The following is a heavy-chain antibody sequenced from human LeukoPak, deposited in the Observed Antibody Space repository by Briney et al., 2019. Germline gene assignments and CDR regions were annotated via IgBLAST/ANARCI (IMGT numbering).Heavy chain of an antibody. CDR3: AKAKEKYYYDSSGGAFDI. J-gene: IGHJ3*02. CDR1: GYSFTSYW. CDR2: IYPGDPDT. Sequence: GESLKISXKGSGYSFTSYWIGWVRQMPGKGLEWTGIIYPGDPDTRYSPSFQGQVTISADKSISTAYLQWSSLKASDTAMYYCAKAKEKYYYDSSGGAFDIWGQGTMVTVSS. D-gene: IGHD3-22*01. V-gene: IGHV5-51*01.